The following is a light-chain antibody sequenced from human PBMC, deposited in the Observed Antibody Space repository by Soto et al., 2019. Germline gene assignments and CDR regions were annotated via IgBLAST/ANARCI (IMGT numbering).Light chain of an antibody. Sequence: EIVFTQSPATLSLSQGERATLSCRASENVRNSYLVWYQQKPGQAPRLLIFGASNRATGIPARFSGSGSGTDFTLTINSLEPDDFAVYYCQQRDSWPITFGQGTRLEI. J-gene: IGKJ5*01. V-gene: IGKV3-11*01. CDR1: ENVRNSY. CDR3: QQRDSWPIT. CDR2: GAS.